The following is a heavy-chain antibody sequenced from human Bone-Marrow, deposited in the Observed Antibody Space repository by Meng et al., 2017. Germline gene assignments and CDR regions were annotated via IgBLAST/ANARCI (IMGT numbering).Heavy chain of an antibody. J-gene: IGHJ4*02. D-gene: IGHD6-25*01. CDR3: ARGMQQWQRRQKNYFDY. V-gene: IGHV4-34*01. CDR1: GWSFRGYY. CDR2: INARGTT. Sequence: SETLSLTCAVYGWSFRGYYWSWIRQSPGKGLEGIGEINARGTTNYDPPLKSRVTMSADTSNNQFSLKVRSGTAADTAVYYWARGMQQWQRRQKNYFDYWGQGMLVTVSS.